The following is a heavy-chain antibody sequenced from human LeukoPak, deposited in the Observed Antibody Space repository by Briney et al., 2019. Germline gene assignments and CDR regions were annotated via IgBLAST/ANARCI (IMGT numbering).Heavy chain of an antibody. CDR2: ISWNSGSI. D-gene: IGHD3-3*01. CDR1: GFTFDDYA. Sequence: SLRLSCAASGFTFDDYAMHWVRQAPGKGLEWVSGISWNSGSIGYADSVKGRFTISRDNAKNSLYLQMNGLRAEDTALYYCAKDITDFWSGYYTGGYFDYWGQGTLVTVSS. CDR3: AKDITDFWSGYYTGGYFDY. J-gene: IGHJ4*02. V-gene: IGHV3-9*01.